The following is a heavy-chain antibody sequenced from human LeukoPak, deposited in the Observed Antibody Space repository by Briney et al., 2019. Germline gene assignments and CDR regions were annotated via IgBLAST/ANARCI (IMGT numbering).Heavy chain of an antibody. D-gene: IGHD6-13*01. CDR2: IYYSRST. CDR3: ARTIAAAGSLYFDY. Sequence: SETLSLTCTVSDDSISSYYWGWIRQPPGKGLEWIGSIYYSRSTYYNPSLKSRVTISVDTSKNQFSLMLSSVTAADTAVYYCARTIAAAGSLYFDYWGQGTLVTVSS. V-gene: IGHV4-39*07. CDR1: DDSISSYY. J-gene: IGHJ4*02.